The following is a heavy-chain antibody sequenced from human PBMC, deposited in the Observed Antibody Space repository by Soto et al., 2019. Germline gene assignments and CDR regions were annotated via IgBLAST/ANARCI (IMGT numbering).Heavy chain of an antibody. D-gene: IGHD1-26*01. CDR3: AKDGRTPGHPLDY. Sequence: GGSLRLSSAASGFTFADFWMHWLREVPGKGLVWVSRINSDALTTSYADSVKGRFTISRDNARSTLYLQMNSLTADDTAVYYCAKDGRTPGHPLDYWGQGTLVTVSS. CDR1: GFTFADFW. J-gene: IGHJ4*02. V-gene: IGHV3-74*01. CDR2: INSDALTT.